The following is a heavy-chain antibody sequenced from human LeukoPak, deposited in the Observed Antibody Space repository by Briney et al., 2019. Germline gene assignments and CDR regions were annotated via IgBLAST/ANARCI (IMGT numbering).Heavy chain of an antibody. CDR1: GGSFSGYY. Sequence: SETLSLTCAVYGGSFSGYYWSWIRQPPGKGLEWIGEINHSGSTNYNPSLKSLVTISVDTSKNQFSLKLSSVTAADTAVCYCARGGNSSSSLFDYWGQGTLVTVSS. CDR2: INHSGST. V-gene: IGHV4-34*01. J-gene: IGHJ4*02. D-gene: IGHD6-6*01. CDR3: ARGGNSSSSLFDY.